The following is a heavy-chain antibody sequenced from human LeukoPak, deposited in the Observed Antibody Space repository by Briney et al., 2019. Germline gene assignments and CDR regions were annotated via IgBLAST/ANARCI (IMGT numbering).Heavy chain of an antibody. J-gene: IGHJ4*02. CDR2: ISYDGSNK. V-gene: IGHV3-30-3*02. D-gene: IGHD4-17*01. CDR3: AKPLLDYGDYDY. Sequence: GGSLRLSCAASGFTFSSYAMHWVRQAPGKGLEWVAVISYDGSNKYYADSVKGRFTISRDNSKNTLYLQMNSLRAEDTAVYYCAKPLLDYGDYDYWGQGTLVTVSS. CDR1: GFTFSSYA.